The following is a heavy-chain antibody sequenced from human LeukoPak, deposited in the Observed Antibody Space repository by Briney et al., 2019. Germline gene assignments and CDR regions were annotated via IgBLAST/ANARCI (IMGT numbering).Heavy chain of an antibody. V-gene: IGHV4-59*01. CDR3: ARGRGYFDY. D-gene: IGHD5-24*01. CDR2: IYYSGST. J-gene: IGHJ4*02. CDR1: GGSISSYY. Sequence: SETLSLTCTVSGGSISSYYWSWIRQPPGKGLEWIGYIYYSGSTNYNPSLKSRVTISVDTSKNQFSLKLSSVTAADTAVYYCARGRGYFDYWGQGTLVTVSS.